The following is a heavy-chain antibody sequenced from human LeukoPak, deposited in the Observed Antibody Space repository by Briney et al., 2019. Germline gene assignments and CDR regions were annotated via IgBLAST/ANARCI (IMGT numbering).Heavy chain of an antibody. J-gene: IGHJ3*02. V-gene: IGHV1-69*13. Sequence: SVKVSCKAPGGTFSSYAISWVRQAPGQGLEWMGGIIPIFGTANYAQKFQGRVTITADESTSTAYMELSSLRSEDTAVYYCARDKSEGDILTGGAYAFDIWGQGTMVTVSS. D-gene: IGHD3-9*01. CDR2: IIPIFGTA. CDR3: ARDKSEGDILTGGAYAFDI. CDR1: GGTFSSYA.